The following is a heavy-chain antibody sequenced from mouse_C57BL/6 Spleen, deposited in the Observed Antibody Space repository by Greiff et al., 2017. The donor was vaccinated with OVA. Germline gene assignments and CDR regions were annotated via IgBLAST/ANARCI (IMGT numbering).Heavy chain of an antibody. V-gene: IGHV1-82*01. CDR3: ARWLAWFAY. J-gene: IGHJ3*01. CDR1: GYAFSSSW. Sequence: QVQLKQSGPELVKPGASVKISCKASGYAFSSSWMNWVKQRPGKGLEWIGRIYPGDGDTNYNGKFKGKATLTADKSSSTAYMQLSSLTSEDSAVYFCARWLAWFAYWGQGTLVTVSA. D-gene: IGHD2-2*01. CDR2: IYPGDGDT.